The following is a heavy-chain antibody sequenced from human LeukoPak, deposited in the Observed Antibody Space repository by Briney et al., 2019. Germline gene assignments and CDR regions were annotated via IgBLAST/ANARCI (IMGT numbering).Heavy chain of an antibody. CDR1: GFTFSDFY. CDR3: ARGQSVGWEIGVCDF. D-gene: IGHD1-26*01. J-gene: IGHJ4*02. Sequence: GGSLTLSCAASGFTFSDFYMNWIRQAPGKGLEWVSLIKYDASDEYYADAVKGRFTISRDDSRNTLYLQMNSLRAEDTAVYYCARGQSVGWEIGVCDFWGQGSLVTVAS. V-gene: IGHV3-33*08. CDR2: IKYDASDE.